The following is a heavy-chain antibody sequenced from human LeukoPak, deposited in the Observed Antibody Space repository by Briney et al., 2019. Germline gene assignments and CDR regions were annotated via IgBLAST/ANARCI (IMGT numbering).Heavy chain of an antibody. D-gene: IGHD1-26*01. CDR1: GFTFSSYE. J-gene: IGHJ3*02. CDR2: ISSSGSTI. Sequence: PGGSLRLSCAASGFTFSSYEMNWVRQAPGKGLEWVSYISSSGSTIYYADSVKGRFTISRDNAKNSLYLQMNSLRAEDTAVYYCARDRVGATPLVGAFDIWGQGTMVTVSS. CDR3: ARDRVGATPLVGAFDI. V-gene: IGHV3-48*03.